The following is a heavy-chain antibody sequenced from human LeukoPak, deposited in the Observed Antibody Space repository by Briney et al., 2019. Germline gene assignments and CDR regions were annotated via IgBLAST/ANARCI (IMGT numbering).Heavy chain of an antibody. V-gene: IGHV3-48*04. CDR3: ARDLGYGDFYYAMDV. D-gene: IGHD4-17*01. CDR1: GFTFSSYS. Sequence: PGGSLRLSCAASGFTFSSYSMNWVRQAPGKGLEWVSYISSSSSTIYYADSVRGRFTISRDNAKNSLHLQMNSLRAEDTAVYYCARDLGYGDFYYAMDVWGQGTTVTVSS. CDR2: ISSSSSTI. J-gene: IGHJ6*02.